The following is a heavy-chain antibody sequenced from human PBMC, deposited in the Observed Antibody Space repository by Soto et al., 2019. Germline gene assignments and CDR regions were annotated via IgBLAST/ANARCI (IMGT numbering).Heavy chain of an antibody. CDR2: IIPIFGTA. CDR1: GGTFSSYA. J-gene: IGHJ6*02. Sequence: SVKVSCKASGGTFSSYAISWVRQAPGQGLEWMGGIIPIFGTANYAQKFQGRVTITADKSTSTAYMELSSLRSEDTAVYYCARALEVVAATYDYYYGMDVWGQGTTVTGSS. CDR3: ARALEVVAATYDYYYGMDV. D-gene: IGHD2-15*01. V-gene: IGHV1-69*06.